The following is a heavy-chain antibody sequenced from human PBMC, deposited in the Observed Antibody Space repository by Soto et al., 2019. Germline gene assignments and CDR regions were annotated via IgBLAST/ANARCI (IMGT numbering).Heavy chain of an antibody. D-gene: IGHD5-12*01. V-gene: IGHV1-2*02. Sequence: QVQLVQSGAEGKKPGASVKVSCRASGYTFTGYYMHWVRQAPGQGLEWMGWVNPNSGGSNYAQRFQGRVTMTRDTSITTAYMELSSLRYDDTDVYYCARANSVDDDEFDYWCQGTLVTVSS. CDR3: ARANSVDDDEFDY. J-gene: IGHJ4*02. CDR1: GYTFTGYY. CDR2: VNPNSGGS.